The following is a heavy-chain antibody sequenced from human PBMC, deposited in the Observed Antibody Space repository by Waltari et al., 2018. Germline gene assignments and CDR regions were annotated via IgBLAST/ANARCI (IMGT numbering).Heavy chain of an antibody. V-gene: IGHV4-39*06. CDR3: PRARSQAMVGAYRHVDY. Sequence: RLQLQESGPGLVKPSETLSLTCTVSGGSINSNNDYWDWIRQPPGQGLEWIGSIFYTGSNLYNPSLTGRVTMSVHTSPNHFALKLRSVTAADTAVYYCPRARSQAMVGAYRHVDYWGQGILVTVSS. D-gene: IGHD5-18*01. CDR2: IFYTGSN. J-gene: IGHJ4*02. CDR1: GGSINSNNDY.